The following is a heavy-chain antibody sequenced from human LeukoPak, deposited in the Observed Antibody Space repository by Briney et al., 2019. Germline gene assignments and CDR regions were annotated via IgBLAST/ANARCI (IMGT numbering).Heavy chain of an antibody. CDR2: ISSSGSAI. CDR3: VRVKGSYFDY. J-gene: IGHJ4*02. D-gene: IGHD2-15*01. Sequence: PGRSLRLSCAASGFPLSSYSINWVRQAPGEGREWVSYISSSGSAIYYVDSVKGRFTVSRDNAKNSLFLQMNSPRGEDTAVYYCVRVKGSYFDYWGQGALVTVSS. V-gene: IGHV3-48*01. CDR1: GFPLSSYS.